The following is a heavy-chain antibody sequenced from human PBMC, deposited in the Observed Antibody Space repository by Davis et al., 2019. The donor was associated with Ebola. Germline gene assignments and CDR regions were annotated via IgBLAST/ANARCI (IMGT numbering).Heavy chain of an antibody. Sequence: HSQTPSLTCAISGDSVSGMCGAWNRIRQSPSRGLEWLGRTYYTSKRYNHYAASVKSRTTINADTSKNQFSLQLNSVTPEDNAVYYCARGWLRTGLGIWGQWTIVIVSS. V-gene: IGHV6-1*01. CDR3: ARGWLRTGLGI. J-gene: IGHJ3*02. CDR2: TYYTSKRYN. CDR1: GDSVSGMCGA. D-gene: IGHD5-12*01.